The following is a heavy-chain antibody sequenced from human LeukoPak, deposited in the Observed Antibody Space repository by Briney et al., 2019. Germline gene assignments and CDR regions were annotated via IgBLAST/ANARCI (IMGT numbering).Heavy chain of an antibody. CDR2: IYTSGST. D-gene: IGHD2-8*01. J-gene: IGHJ4*02. CDR1: GGSISSGSYY. V-gene: IGHV4-61*02. Sequence: SETLSLTCTVSGGSISSGSYYWSWIRQPAGKGLEWIGRIYTSGSTNYNPSLKSRVTISVDTSKNQFSLKLSSVTAADTAVYYCAGANIVLMVPLDYWGQGTLVTVSS. CDR3: AGANIVLMVPLDY.